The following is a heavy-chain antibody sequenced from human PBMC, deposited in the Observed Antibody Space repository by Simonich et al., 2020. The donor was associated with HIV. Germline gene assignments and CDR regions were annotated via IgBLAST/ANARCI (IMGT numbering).Heavy chain of an antibody. CDR1: GFTFSSYW. D-gene: IGHD6-6*01. V-gene: IGHV3-7*01. CDR2: IKQDGSGK. J-gene: IGHJ4*02. CDR3: ARGWDGSSSFLDDY. Sequence: EVQLVESGGGLVQPGGSLRLSCAASGFTFSSYWMTWVRQAPGKGLEWVANIKQDGSGKYYVDSVKGRFTISRDNAKNSLYLQMNSLRAEDTAVYFCARGWDGSSSFLDDYWGQGTLVTVSS.